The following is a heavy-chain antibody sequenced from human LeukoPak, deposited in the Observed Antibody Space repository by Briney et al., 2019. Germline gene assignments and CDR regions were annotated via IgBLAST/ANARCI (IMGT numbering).Heavy chain of an antibody. V-gene: IGHV4-59*01. CDR1: GGSISRYY. D-gene: IGHD3-16*01. J-gene: IGHJ4*02. CDR3: ARGPVDNLWGGFEY. CDR2: VYYSGST. Sequence: SENLSLNCTVSGGSISRYYWSWLRQSPGKGLEWIGYVYYSGSTNYNPSLKRRVTISVDTSKSHFSLKLSSLTAADTAVFYCARGPVDNLWGGFEYWGQGTLVTVSS.